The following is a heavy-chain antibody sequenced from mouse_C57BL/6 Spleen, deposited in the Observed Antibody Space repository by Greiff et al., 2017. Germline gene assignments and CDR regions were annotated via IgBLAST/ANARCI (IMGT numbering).Heavy chain of an antibody. J-gene: IGHJ3*01. D-gene: IGHD1-1*01. CDR1: GFTFSDYG. CDR3: ARQGTTVEAWFAY. Sequence: EVKVEESGGGLVKPGGSLKLSCAASGFTFSDYGMHWVRQAPEKGLEWVAYISSGSSTIYYADTVKGRFTISRDNAKNTLFLQMTSLRSEDTAMYYCARQGTTVEAWFAYWGQGTLVTVSA. V-gene: IGHV5-17*01. CDR2: ISSGSSTI.